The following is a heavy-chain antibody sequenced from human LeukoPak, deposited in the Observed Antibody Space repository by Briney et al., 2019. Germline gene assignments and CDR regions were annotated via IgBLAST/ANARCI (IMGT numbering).Heavy chain of an antibody. CDR3: ARHGRATVVTTGTNWFDP. CDR2: TYYSGST. D-gene: IGHD4-23*01. J-gene: IGHJ5*02. CDR1: GGSISGSTYY. V-gene: IGHV4-39*01. Sequence: LETLSLTCTVSGGSISGSTYYWGWIRQPPGKGLEWIGSTYYSGSTYYNPSLKSRVTISVDTSKNQFSLKLSSVTAADTAVYYCARHGRATVVTTGTNWFDPWGQGTLVTVSS.